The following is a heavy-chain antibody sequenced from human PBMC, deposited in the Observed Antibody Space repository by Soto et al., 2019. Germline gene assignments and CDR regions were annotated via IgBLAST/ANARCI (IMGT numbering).Heavy chain of an antibody. CDR3: AKIFVIAVAGTNGWFDS. CDR2: IYYSGST. CDR1: GGSISSSSYY. Sequence: SETLSLTCTVSGGSISSSSYYWGWIRQPPGKGLEWIGSIYYSGSTYYNPSLKSRVTISVDTSKNQFSLKLSSVTAADTAVYYCAKIFVIAVAGTNGWFDSWGQGSLVTVSS. J-gene: IGHJ5*01. D-gene: IGHD6-19*01. V-gene: IGHV4-39*01.